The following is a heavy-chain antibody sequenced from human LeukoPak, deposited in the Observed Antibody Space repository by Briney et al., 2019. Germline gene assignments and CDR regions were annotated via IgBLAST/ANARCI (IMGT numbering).Heavy chain of an antibody. Sequence: ASVKVSCKASGYTFTSYDINWVRQATGQGLEWMGWMNPNSGNTGYAQKFQGRVTITRNTSISTAYMELSSLRSEDTAVYYCARHGGYSYGVDYWGQETLVTVSS. CDR1: GYTFTSYD. CDR3: ARHGGYSYGVDY. J-gene: IGHJ4*02. CDR2: MNPNSGNT. V-gene: IGHV1-8*03. D-gene: IGHD5-18*01.